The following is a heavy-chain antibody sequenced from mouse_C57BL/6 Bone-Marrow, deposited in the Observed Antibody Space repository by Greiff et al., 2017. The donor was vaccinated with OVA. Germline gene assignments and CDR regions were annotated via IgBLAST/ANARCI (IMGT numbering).Heavy chain of an antibody. D-gene: IGHD2-4*01. V-gene: IGHV6-3*01. CDR2: IRLKSDNYAT. J-gene: IGHJ2*01. CDR1: GFTFSNYW. CDR3: TGGDDYDGY. Sequence: EVKLMESGGGLVQPGGSMKLSCVASGFTFSNYWMNWVRQSPEKGLEWVAQIRLKSDNYATHYAESVKGRFTISRDDSKSSVYLQMNNLRAEDTGIYYCTGGDDYDGYWGQGTTLTVSS.